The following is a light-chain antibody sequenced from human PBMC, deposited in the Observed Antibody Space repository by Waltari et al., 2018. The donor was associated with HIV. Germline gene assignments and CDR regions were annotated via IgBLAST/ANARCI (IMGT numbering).Light chain of an antibody. CDR2: VSS. V-gene: IGKV1-39*01. J-gene: IGKJ1*01. CDR1: QSISNF. Sequence: DIQLPQSPSSLSAFVGDRVNITCRASQSISNFLTWYQQKPGKAPQVLIYVSSSLQSGVPSRFSGTRSGTDFTLTISSLQPEDSATYYCLQTYSTTWTFGQGTKVEIK. CDR3: LQTYSTTWT.